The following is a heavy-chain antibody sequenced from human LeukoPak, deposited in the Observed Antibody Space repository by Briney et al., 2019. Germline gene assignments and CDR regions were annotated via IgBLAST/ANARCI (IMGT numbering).Heavy chain of an antibody. Sequence: GGSLRLSCAASGFTFSSYWMSWVRQAPGKGLEWVANIKQDGSEKYYVDSVKGRFTISRDNAKNSLYLQMNSLRAEGTAVYYCARDVADWNYPIYYYYMDVWGKGTTVTVSS. J-gene: IGHJ6*03. V-gene: IGHV3-7*01. CDR3: ARDVADWNYPIYYYYMDV. CDR2: IKQDGSEK. CDR1: GFTFSSYW. D-gene: IGHD1-7*01.